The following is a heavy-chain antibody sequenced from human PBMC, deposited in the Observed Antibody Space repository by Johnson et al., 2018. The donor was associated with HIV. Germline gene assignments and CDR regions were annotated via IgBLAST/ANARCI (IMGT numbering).Heavy chain of an antibody. Sequence: QMLLVESGGGLVQPGGSLRLSCAASGFTFSKYGVHWVRQAPGKGLEWVAVIWYDGSNEYYADSVKGRFTISRDNSKNTLYLQMNSLRVEDTAVYYCAKSPGKDHGGKSGAFDIWGQGTMVTVSS. CDR1: GFTFSKYG. V-gene: IGHV3-33*06. D-gene: IGHD4-23*01. J-gene: IGHJ3*02. CDR2: IWYDGSNE. CDR3: AKSPGKDHGGKSGAFDI.